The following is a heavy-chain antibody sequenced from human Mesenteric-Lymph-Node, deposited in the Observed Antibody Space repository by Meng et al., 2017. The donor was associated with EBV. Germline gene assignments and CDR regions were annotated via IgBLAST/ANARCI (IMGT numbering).Heavy chain of an antibody. Sequence: QITLKESGPTVVKSTQTLTVTCSVFGFSLNTSGMAVGWVRQPPGKAPEWLALIFWDDDKRYSPSLKSRLTISRDTSENQVVLTMTNMAPEDTATYYCTHIWITLDHWGQGALVTV. CDR1: GFSLNTSGMA. V-gene: IGHV2-5*02. CDR2: IFWDDDK. CDR3: THIWITLDH. D-gene: IGHD3-10*01. J-gene: IGHJ4*02.